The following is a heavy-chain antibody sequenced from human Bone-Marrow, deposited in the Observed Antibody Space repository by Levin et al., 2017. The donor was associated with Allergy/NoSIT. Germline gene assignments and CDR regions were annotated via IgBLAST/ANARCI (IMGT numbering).Heavy chain of an antibody. D-gene: IGHD6-19*01. Sequence: SETLSLTCAVSGGSIITTNWWSWVRQPPGKGLEWIGETFYTGSTNYNPSLKSRVTISVDMSKNQFSLKLSSVTAADMAVYYCTRGPDHYTSGNSPLGYWGPGTLVTVSS. CDR1: GGSIITTNW. J-gene: IGHJ4*02. CDR3: TRGPDHYTSGNSPLGY. V-gene: IGHV4-4*02. CDR2: TFYTGST.